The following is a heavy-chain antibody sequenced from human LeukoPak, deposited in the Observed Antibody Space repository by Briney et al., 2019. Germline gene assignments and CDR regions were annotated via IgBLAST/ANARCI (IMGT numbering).Heavy chain of an antibody. J-gene: IGHJ3*02. CDR2: ISWYSGSI. CDR3: AKVARRYYYDSSGPDDAFDI. D-gene: IGHD3-22*01. V-gene: IGHV3-9*03. CDR1: GSTFDDYA. Sequence: GRSLRLSCAASGSTFDDYAMDWVRQAPGKGLEWVSGISWYSGSIGYADSVKCRFTISRDNAMNSLYLQMNSLRAEDMALYYCAKVARRYYYDSSGPDDAFDIWGQGTMVTVSS.